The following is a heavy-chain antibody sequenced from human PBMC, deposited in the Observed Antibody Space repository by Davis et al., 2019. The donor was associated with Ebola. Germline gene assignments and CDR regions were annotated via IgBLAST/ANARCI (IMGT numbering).Heavy chain of an antibody. CDR2: ISSSSSTI. J-gene: IGHJ3*02. V-gene: IGHV3-48*02. D-gene: IGHD3-10*01. CDR1: GFTFSSYS. CDR3: ARAPYYYGSGSYWGAFDI. Sequence: GESLKISCAASGFTFSSYSMNWVRQAPGKGLEWVSYISSSSSTIYYADSVKGRFTISRDNAKNSLYLQMNSLRDEDTAVYYCARAPYYYGSGSYWGAFDIWGQGTMVTVSS.